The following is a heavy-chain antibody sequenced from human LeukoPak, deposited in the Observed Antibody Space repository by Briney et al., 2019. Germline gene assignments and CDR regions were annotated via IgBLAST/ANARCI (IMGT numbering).Heavy chain of an antibody. CDR3: AEASNEGWYFDY. CDR1: GFTFSSYG. Sequence: GGSLRLSCAASGFTFSSYGMHWVRQAPGKGLEWVAVISYDGSNKYYADSVKGRFTISRDNSKNTLYLQMNSLRAEDTAVYYCAEASNEGWYFDYWGQGTLVTVSS. V-gene: IGHV3-30*18. J-gene: IGHJ4*02. D-gene: IGHD6-19*01. CDR2: ISYDGSNK.